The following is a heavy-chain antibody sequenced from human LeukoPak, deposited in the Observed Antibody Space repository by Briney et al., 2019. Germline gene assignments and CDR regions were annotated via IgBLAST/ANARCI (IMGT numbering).Heavy chain of an antibody. CDR1: GFTFSSYD. CDR2: ITSGSSYI. Sequence: PGGSLRLSCAASGFTFSSYDMHWVRQATGKGLEWVSSITSGSSYIYYADSVKGRFTISRDNAKNSLYLQMNSLRAEDTAVYYCAKPAISSRGWYYDYWGQGTLVTVSS. V-gene: IGHV3-21*04. J-gene: IGHJ4*02. CDR3: AKPAISSRGWYYDY. D-gene: IGHD6-19*01.